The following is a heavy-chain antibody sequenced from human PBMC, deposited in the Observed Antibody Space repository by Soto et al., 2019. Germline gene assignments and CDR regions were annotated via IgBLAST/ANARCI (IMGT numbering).Heavy chain of an antibody. J-gene: IGHJ5*01. Sequence: GGSLRLSCAASGFTFSSYAMSCVRQAPGKGLEWVSGISGSGGSTYYADSVKGRFTISRDNSKNTLYLQMHSLRAEDTAVYYCAKEPSTSGNFYNWFDSWGQGTLVTVSS. D-gene: IGHD3-9*01. CDR2: ISGSGGST. CDR1: GFTFSSYA. V-gene: IGHV3-23*01. CDR3: AKEPSTSGNFYNWFDS.